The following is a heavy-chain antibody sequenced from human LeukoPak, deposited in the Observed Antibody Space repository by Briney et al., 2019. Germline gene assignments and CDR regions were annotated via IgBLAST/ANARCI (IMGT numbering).Heavy chain of an antibody. D-gene: IGHD2-15*01. J-gene: IGHJ4*02. CDR3: AKDAYCGGGSCYGADH. V-gene: IGHV3-23*01. Sequence: GGPLRLSCAASGFTFSSYVMSWVRQAPGKGLEWVSSISGSGGSTQYADSVKGRFTVSKDNSKNTLYLQMNSLRAEDTAVFYCAKDAYCGGGSCYGADHWGQGTLVTVSS. CDR1: GFTFSSYV. CDR2: ISGSGGST.